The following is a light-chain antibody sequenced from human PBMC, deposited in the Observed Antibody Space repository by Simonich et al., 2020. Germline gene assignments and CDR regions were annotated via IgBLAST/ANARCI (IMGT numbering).Light chain of an antibody. Sequence: DIVLTQSPDSLAVSLGERATINCKSSQSVFYGSNNKYYLAWYQQKPGHPPKLLIYWASTREAVVPDRCSGSGSGTDFTLTISSLQAEDVAVYYCQQYYSTPITFGQGTRLEIK. V-gene: IGKV4-1*01. J-gene: IGKJ5*01. CDR1: QSVFYGSNNKYY. CDR3: QQYYSTPIT. CDR2: WAS.